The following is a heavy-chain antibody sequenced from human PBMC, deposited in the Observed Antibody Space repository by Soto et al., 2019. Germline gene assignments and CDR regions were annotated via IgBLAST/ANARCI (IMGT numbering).Heavy chain of an antibody. Sequence: EASVKVSCKASGYTFTGYYMHWVRQAPGQGLEWMGWINPNSGGTNYAQKFQGWVTMTRDTSISTAYMELSRLRSDDTAVYYCARAAVAGYYYYGMDVWGQGTTVTVSS. D-gene: IGHD6-19*01. CDR3: ARAAVAGYYYYGMDV. CDR1: GYTFTGYY. CDR2: INPNSGGT. J-gene: IGHJ6*02. V-gene: IGHV1-2*04.